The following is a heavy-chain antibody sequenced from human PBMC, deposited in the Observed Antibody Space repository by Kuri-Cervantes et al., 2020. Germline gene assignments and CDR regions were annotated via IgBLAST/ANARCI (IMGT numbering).Heavy chain of an antibody. Sequence: SETLSLTCAVYGGSFSGCYWSWIRQPPGKGLEWTGEIIHSGSTNYNPSLKSRVTISVDTSKNQFSLKLSSVTAADTAVYYCERSEDRMTTVVPYHFDYWGQGTLVTVSS. J-gene: IGHJ4*02. CDR1: GGSFSGCY. CDR3: ERSEDRMTTVVPYHFDY. CDR2: IIHSGST. D-gene: IGHD4-23*01. V-gene: IGHV4-34*12.